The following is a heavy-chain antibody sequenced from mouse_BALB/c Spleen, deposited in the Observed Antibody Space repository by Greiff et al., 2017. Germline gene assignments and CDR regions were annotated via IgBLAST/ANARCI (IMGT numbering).Heavy chain of an antibody. CDR3: ARPSYDGYQYYFDY. CDR1: GYSITSDYA. CDR2: ISYSGST. Sequence: EVQLVESGPGLVKPSQSLSLTCTVTGYSITSDYAWNWIRQVPGNKLGWLGYISYSGSTSYNPSFKSRISITRDTSKNQFFLQLNSVTTEDTATYYCARPSYDGYQYYFDYWGQGTTLTVSS. D-gene: IGHD2-9*01. V-gene: IGHV3-2*02. J-gene: IGHJ2*01.